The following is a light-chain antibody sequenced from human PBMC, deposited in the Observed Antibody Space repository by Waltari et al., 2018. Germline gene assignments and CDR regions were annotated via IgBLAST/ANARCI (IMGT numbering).Light chain of an antibody. V-gene: IGLV8-61*01. CDR2: TGI. CDR3: SMYMGSGVWV. J-gene: IGLJ3*02. Sequence: QTVVTQEPSLSVSPGGTVTLTCALSSGSVSSTSYPTWYQQTPGQPPRTVVYTGIRRSAGVPDRFSGSILGNTAALTITGAQADDESDYYCSMYMGSGVWVFGGGTKLTVL. CDR1: SGSVSSTSY.